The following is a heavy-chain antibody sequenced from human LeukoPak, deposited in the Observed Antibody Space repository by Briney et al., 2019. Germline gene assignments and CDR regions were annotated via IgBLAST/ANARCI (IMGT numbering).Heavy chain of an antibody. D-gene: IGHD5-24*01. V-gene: IGHV3-21*01. CDR2: ISSSSSYI. CDR1: GFTFSSYS. J-gene: IGHJ4*02. Sequence: GGCLRLSCAASGFTFSSYSMNWVRQAPGKGLEWVSSISSSSSYIYYADSVKGRFTISRDNAKNSLYLQMNSLRAEDTAVYYCARDPAQEMATIDYWSQGTLVTVSS. CDR3: ARDPAQEMATIDY.